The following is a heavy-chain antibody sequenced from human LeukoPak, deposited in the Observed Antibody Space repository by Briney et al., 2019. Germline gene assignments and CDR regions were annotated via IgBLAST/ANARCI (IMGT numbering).Heavy chain of an antibody. CDR1: GFTVSNNY. CDR3: AISPYHIFDV. Sequence: GGSLRLSCAVFGFTVSNNYMNWVRQAPGKGLEWVSVIYSGGSTYCADSVKGRFTISRDNSKNTLYLQMNSLRPEDTAVYYCAISPYHIFDVWGQGTMVIVSS. V-gene: IGHV3-66*01. D-gene: IGHD2-21*01. CDR2: IYSGGST. J-gene: IGHJ3*01.